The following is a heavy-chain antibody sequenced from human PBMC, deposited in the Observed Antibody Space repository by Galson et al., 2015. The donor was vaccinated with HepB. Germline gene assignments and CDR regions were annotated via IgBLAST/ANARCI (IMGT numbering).Heavy chain of an antibody. CDR3: AKHISYGDPTIDH. CDR1: GFTFSSYG. J-gene: IGHJ5*02. V-gene: IGHV3-30*18. D-gene: IGHD4-17*01. Sequence: SLRLSCAASGFTFSSYGMHWVRQAPGKGLEWVAVISVDGGNKYYVDSVKGRFTISRDNSKNTLYLQMNSLRAEDTAVYYCAKHISYGDPTIDHWGQGTLVTVSS. CDR2: ISVDGGNK.